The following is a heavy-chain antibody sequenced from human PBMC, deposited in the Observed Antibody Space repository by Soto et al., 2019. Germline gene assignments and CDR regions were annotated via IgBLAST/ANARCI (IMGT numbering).Heavy chain of an antibody. J-gene: IGHJ4*02. V-gene: IGHV3-23*01. D-gene: IGHD1-26*01. CDR3: AKMVKGGGGIVGPGFDY. CDR2: ISGSGGST. CDR1: GFTFSGYA. Sequence: EVQLLESGGGLVQPGGSLSPSCAASGFTFSGYAMSWVRQAPGKGLEWVSAISGSGGSTYYADSVKGRFTISRDNSKNTLYLQMNSLRAEDTAVYYCAKMVKGGGGIVGPGFDYWGQGTLVTVSS.